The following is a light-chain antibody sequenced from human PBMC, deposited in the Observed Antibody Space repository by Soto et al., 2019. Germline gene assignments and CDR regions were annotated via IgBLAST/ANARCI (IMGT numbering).Light chain of an antibody. CDR1: QSISTW. CDR2: KTS. J-gene: IGKJ1*01. CDR3: QQYNTYPWT. Sequence: DIQMTQSPSTLSASVGDRVTITCRASQSISTWLAWYQQRPGKAPTFLIYKTSTLETGVPSRFSGSGSGTEFTLTISSLQPEDFAIYYCQQYNTYPWTFGQGTKVDIK. V-gene: IGKV1-5*03.